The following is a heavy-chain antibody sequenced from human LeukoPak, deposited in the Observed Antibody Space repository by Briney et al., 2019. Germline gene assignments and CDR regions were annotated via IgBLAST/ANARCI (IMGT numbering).Heavy chain of an antibody. Sequence: ASVKVPCKTSGYTFSGYGISWVRQAPGQGLEWMGWITVNNGNTNYAPSLQGRVTMTTDTSTNTAYMELTSLKSDDTAVYYCARDQRNSGSYRFEYWGQGTLVTVSS. CDR2: ITVNNGNT. V-gene: IGHV1-18*01. CDR1: GYTFSGYG. D-gene: IGHD1-26*01. J-gene: IGHJ4*02. CDR3: ARDQRNSGSYRFEY.